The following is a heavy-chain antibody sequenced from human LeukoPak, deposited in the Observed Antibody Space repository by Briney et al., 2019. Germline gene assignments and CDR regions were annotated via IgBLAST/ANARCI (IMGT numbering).Heavy chain of an antibody. CDR3: VKDRRYYYGSGSYYNNYFDY. J-gene: IGHJ4*02. Sequence: PGGSLRLSCSASGFTFSSYAMHWVRQAPGKGLEYVSAISSNGGSTYYADSVKGRFTIFRDNSKNTLYLQMSSLRAEDTAVYYCVKDRRYYYGSGSYYNNYFDYWGQGTLVTVSS. V-gene: IGHV3-64D*06. D-gene: IGHD3-10*01. CDR1: GFTFSSYA. CDR2: ISSNGGST.